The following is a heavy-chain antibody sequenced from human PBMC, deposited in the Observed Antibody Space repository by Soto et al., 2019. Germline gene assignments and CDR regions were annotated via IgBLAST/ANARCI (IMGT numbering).Heavy chain of an antibody. CDR3: ARFSVTAIRGESNWFDP. V-gene: IGHV1-18*01. J-gene: IGHJ5*02. CDR2: ISAYNGNT. Sequence: ASVKVSCKASGYTFTGYGISWVRRAPGQGLEWMGWISAYNGNTNYAQKLQGRVTMTTDTSTSTAYMELRSLRSDDTAVYYCARFSVTAIRGESNWFDPWGQGTLVTVSS. D-gene: IGHD2-21*02. CDR1: GYTFTGYG.